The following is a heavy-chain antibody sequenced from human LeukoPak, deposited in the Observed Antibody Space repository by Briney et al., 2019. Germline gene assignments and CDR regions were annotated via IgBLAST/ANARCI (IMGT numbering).Heavy chain of an antibody. CDR2: IYYSGST. V-gene: IGHV4-61*01. D-gene: IGHD3-16*02. Sequence: SETLSLTCTVSGGSVSGYHWSSFYWSWIRQPPGKGLEWIGYIYYSGSTNYNPSLKSRVTISVDTSKNQFSLKLSSVTAADTAAYYCARSKFALFRGVIVHYYGMDVWGQGTTVTVSS. CDR3: ARSKFALFRGVIVHYYGMDV. J-gene: IGHJ6*02. CDR1: GGSVSGYHWSSFY.